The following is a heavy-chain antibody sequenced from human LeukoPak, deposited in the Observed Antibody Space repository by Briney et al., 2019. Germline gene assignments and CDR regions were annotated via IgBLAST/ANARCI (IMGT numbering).Heavy chain of an antibody. V-gene: IGHV4-59*04. D-gene: IGHD1-26*01. CDR3: ARRIVSGRFDY. J-gene: IGHJ4*02. CDR1: GGSISSYY. CDR2: THYSGST. Sequence: MTSETLSLTCTVSGGSISSYYWSWIRQPPGKGLEWIGTTHYSGSTYYNPSLKSRVTISVATSKNQFSLKLSSVTAADTAVYYCARRIVSGRFDYWGQGTLVTVSS.